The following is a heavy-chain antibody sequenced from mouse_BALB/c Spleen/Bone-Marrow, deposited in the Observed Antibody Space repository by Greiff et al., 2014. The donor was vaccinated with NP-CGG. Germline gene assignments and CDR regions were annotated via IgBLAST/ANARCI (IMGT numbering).Heavy chain of an antibody. CDR1: GYALTNYL. J-gene: IGHJ4*01. D-gene: IGHD2-1*01. CDR3: ARSRGNLYAMDY. V-gene: IGHV1-54*01. CDR2: INPGSGGT. Sequence: VKLQESGAELVRPGTSVKVSCKASGYALTNYLIEWVKQRPGQGLEWIGVINPGSGGTNYNEKFKGKATLTADKSSSTAYMQLSSLTSDDSAVCFCARSRGNLYAMDYWGQGTSVTVSS.